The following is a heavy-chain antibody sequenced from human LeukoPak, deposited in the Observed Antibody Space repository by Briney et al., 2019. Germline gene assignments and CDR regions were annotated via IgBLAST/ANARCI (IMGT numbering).Heavy chain of an antibody. CDR2: IKSRTDGGTT. V-gene: IGHV3-15*01. Sequence: GGSLRLSCAASGLTFSDAWMSWVRQAPGEGLEWVGRIKSRTDGGTTDYATPVNGRFTISRDDSKSTLYLQMNSLKSEDTAVYFCATRPPPYGDFYLDFWGQGALVTISS. J-gene: IGHJ4*02. CDR3: ATRPPPYGDFYLDF. D-gene: IGHD4-17*01. CDR1: GLTFSDAW.